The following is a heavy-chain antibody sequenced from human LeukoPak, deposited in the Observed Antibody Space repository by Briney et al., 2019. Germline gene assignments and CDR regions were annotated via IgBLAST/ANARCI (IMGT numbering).Heavy chain of an antibody. Sequence: GGSLRLSCTASGFTFSNYAIHWVRQAPGKGLEWVAVISHHGSDKYYADSVKGRSTISRDNSKNTLDLQMNGLRDEDTAVYYCARDPQPAAAGDRFDYWGQGTLVTVSS. CDR2: ISHHGSDK. J-gene: IGHJ4*02. D-gene: IGHD6-13*01. CDR3: ARDPQPAAAGDRFDY. V-gene: IGHV3-30-3*01. CDR1: GFTFSNYA.